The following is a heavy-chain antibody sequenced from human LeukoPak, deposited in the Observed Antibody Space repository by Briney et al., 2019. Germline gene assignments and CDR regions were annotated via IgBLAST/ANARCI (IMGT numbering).Heavy chain of an antibody. CDR1: GGSISSYY. CDR3: ARDSPTMAFWR. CDR2: INHSGST. Sequence: SETLSLTCTVSGGSISSYYWSWIRQPPGKGLEWIGEINHSGSTNYNPSLKSRVTISVDTSKNQFSLKLSSVTAADTAVYYCARDSPTMAFWRWGQGTLVTVSS. D-gene: IGHD3-3*01. V-gene: IGHV4-34*01. J-gene: IGHJ4*02.